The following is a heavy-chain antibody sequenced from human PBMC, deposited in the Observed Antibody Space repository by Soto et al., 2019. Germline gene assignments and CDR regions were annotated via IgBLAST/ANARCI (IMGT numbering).Heavy chain of an antibody. CDR3: AGEPVAGTLDCYWGMDV. V-gene: IGHV3-33*01. CDR2: IWYDGSNK. Sequence: SLRLGCTASGFTFSGYGMHWVRQAPGKGRGWVAVIWYDGSNKYYADSVKGRLTISRDNSKNTLYLQMNSLRAEDTAVYYCAGEPVAGTLDCYWGMDVWGQGTTDTVSS. J-gene: IGHJ6*02. D-gene: IGHD6-19*01. CDR1: GFTFSGYG.